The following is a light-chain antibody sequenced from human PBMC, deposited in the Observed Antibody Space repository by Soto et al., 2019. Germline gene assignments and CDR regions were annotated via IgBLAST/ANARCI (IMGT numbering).Light chain of an antibody. V-gene: IGKV3-11*01. J-gene: IGKJ1*01. CDR3: QQRSNWPVT. CDR2: DAS. Sequence: EIVLTQSPGTLSLSPGERATLSCRASQSVSSYLAWYQQKPGQAPRLLIYDASTRATGISARFSGSGSGTDFTLTISSLEPEDFAMYYCQQRSNWPVTFGQGTEVEVK. CDR1: QSVSSY.